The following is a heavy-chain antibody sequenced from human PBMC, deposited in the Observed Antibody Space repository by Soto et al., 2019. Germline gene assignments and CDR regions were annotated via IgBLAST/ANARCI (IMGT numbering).Heavy chain of an antibody. J-gene: IGHJ4*02. D-gene: IGHD4-17*01. Sequence: QVQLQESGPGLVKPSQTLSLTCTVSGASIVSNGYYWSWIRQHPGKGLEWIGNIYYSGNTNYNPSLTSRVTMSVDTFKNHFSLKPSSVTAADTAVDYCASSYGVSNKPFDYWGQGTLVTVSS. CDR3: ASSYGVSNKPFDY. V-gene: IGHV4-31*03. CDR2: IYYSGNT. CDR1: GASIVSNGYY.